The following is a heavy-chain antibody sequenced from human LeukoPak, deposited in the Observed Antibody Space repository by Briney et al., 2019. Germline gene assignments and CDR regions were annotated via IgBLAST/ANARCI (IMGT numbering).Heavy chain of an antibody. D-gene: IGHD3-3*01. J-gene: IGHJ6*03. CDR2: INHSGST. CDR3: ARCGTFTIFGVVIIPADYYYYMDV. Sequence: SETLSLTCAVYGGSFSGYYWSWIRQPPGKGLGWIGEINHSGSTNYNPSLKSRVTISVDTSKNQFSLKLSSVTAADTAVYYCARCGTFTIFGVVIIPADYYYYMDVWGKGTTVTVSS. V-gene: IGHV4-34*01. CDR1: GGSFSGYY.